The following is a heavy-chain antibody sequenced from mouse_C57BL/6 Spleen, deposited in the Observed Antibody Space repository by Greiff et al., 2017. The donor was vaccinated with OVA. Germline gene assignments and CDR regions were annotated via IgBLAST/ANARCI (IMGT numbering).Heavy chain of an antibody. D-gene: IGHD1-1*01. V-gene: IGHV5-6*02. CDR1: GFTFSSYG. CDR2: ISSGGSYT. J-gene: IGHJ1*03. CDR3: ARDTVVATYWYFDV. Sequence: EVMLVESGGDLVKPGGSLKLSCAASGFTFSSYGMSWVRQTPDKRLEWVATISSGGSYTYYPDSVKGRFTISRDNAKNTLYLQMSSLKSEDTAMYYCARDTVVATYWYFDVWGTGTTVTVSS.